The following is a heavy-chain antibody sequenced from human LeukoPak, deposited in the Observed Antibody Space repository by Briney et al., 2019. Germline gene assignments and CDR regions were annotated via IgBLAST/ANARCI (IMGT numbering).Heavy chain of an antibody. D-gene: IGHD2-15*01. CDR3: VRHLSAGRPAFDI. V-gene: IGHV4-59*08. CDR2: ISYSGST. J-gene: IGHJ3*02. Sequence: KASETLSLTCSDSGGSINTYFWTWIRQPPGKGLEWIGYISYSGSTNYNPSLKSRVTISVDTSNNRFSLKLTSLTAADTAVYYCVRHLSAGRPAFDIWGQGTMVTVSS. CDR1: GGSINTYF.